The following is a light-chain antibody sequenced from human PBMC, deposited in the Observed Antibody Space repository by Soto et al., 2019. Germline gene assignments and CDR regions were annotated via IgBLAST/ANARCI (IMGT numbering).Light chain of an antibody. J-gene: IGLJ1*01. Sequence: QAVVTQPPSVSGAPGQRVTISCTGSSSNIGAGFDVHWYQQLPGTAPKLLIYGNNNRPSGVPDRFSGSKSGTSASLAITGLQAEDEAEYFCQSYDSSLSGSKVFGTGTKVTVL. CDR2: GNN. CDR1: SSNIGAGFD. CDR3: QSYDSSLSGSKV. V-gene: IGLV1-40*01.